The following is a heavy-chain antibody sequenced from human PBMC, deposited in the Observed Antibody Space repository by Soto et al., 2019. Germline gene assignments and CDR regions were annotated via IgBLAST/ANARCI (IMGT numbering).Heavy chain of an antibody. CDR1: GDSIGRFY. CDR3: ARDLSGTGLDI. Sequence: SETLSLACNVSGDSIGRFYWSWIRQSAGKGLEWIGRVYSTGGVTYNPALKGRVTISLDRSKNHVSLEMNSVTAADTAVYFCARDLSGTGLDIWGRGTRVTVSS. CDR2: VYSTGGV. D-gene: IGHD1-26*01. J-gene: IGHJ6*02. V-gene: IGHV4-4*07.